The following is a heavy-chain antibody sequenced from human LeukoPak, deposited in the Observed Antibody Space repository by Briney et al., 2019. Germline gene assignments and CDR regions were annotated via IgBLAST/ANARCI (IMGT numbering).Heavy chain of an antibody. D-gene: IGHD3-3*01. CDR3: AKPQSGYYKTPPTA. CDR1: GFTFSGSW. CDR2: IKQDGSEK. J-gene: IGHJ5*02. V-gene: IGHV3-7*01. Sequence: GGSLRLSCAASGFTFSGSWMSWVRQAPGKGLEWVANIKQDGSEKYYVDSVKSRFTISRDNAENSLFLQMNSLRAEDTAVYYCAKPQSGYYKTPPTAWGQGTLVTVSS.